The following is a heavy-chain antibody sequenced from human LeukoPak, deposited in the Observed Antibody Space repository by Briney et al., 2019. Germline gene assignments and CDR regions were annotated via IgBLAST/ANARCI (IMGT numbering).Heavy chain of an antibody. CDR1: GGSISSYY. Sequence: SETLSLTCTVSGGSISSYYWSWIRQPPGKGLEWIGYIYYSGSTNYNPSLKSRVTISVDTSENQFSLKLSSVTAADTAVYYCARDSCSGGSCYPNWFDPWGQGTLVTVSS. CDR3: ARDSCSGGSCYPNWFDP. D-gene: IGHD2-15*01. CDR2: IYYSGST. J-gene: IGHJ5*02. V-gene: IGHV4-59*01.